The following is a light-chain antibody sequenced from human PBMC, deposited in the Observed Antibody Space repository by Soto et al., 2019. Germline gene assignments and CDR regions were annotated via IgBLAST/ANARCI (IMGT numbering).Light chain of an antibody. J-gene: IGKJ1*01. Sequence: DIQMTQSPSTLSASVGDSVTITCPASQSIRNWLAWYQQKPGKAPNPLIYDASSLKSGVPARFSGSGSGTEFTLTISSLQPDDFATYYCQHYNSYSEAFGQGTKVDIK. CDR3: QHYNSYSEA. CDR1: QSIRNW. CDR2: DAS. V-gene: IGKV1-5*01.